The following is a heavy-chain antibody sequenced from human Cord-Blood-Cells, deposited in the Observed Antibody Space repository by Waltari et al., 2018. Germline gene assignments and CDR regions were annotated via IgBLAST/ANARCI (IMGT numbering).Heavy chain of an antibody. CDR2: GNPNRGGT. D-gene: IGHD6-6*01. J-gene: IGHJ4*02. V-gene: IGHV1-2*02. CDR3: ARVWSEYSSSFDY. Sequence: QVQLVQSGAEVKKPGASVKVSCKASGYTFTGYYMHWVRQAPGQGLEWRGWGNPNRGGTNDGQKFQGRVTRTRDTSSSTADMGLSRRRSDDTAVYYCARVWSEYSSSFDYWGQGTLVTVSS. CDR1: GYTFTGYY.